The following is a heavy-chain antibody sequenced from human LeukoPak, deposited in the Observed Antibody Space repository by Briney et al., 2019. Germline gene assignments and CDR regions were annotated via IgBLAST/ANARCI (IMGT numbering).Heavy chain of an antibody. CDR3: AKDWGMGDQLLRIDY. Sequence: GGSLRLSCTASGFTFSTYAMNWVHQAPGKGLEWVSGISGSGVSTYYADSVKGRFTISRDNSNNTLYLQMSSLGAEDTAVYYCAKDWGMGDQLLRIDYWGQGTLVTVSS. V-gene: IGHV3-23*01. CDR1: GFTFSTYA. D-gene: IGHD2-2*01. J-gene: IGHJ4*02. CDR2: ISGSGVST.